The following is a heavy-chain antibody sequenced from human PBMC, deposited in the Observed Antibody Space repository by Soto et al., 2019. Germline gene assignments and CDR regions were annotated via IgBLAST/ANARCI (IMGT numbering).Heavy chain of an antibody. Sequence: ETLSLTCTVSGGSISSSSYYWGWIRQPPGKGLEWIGSIYYSGSTYYNPSLKSRVTISVDTSKNQFSLKLSSVTAADTAVYYCASFTGYSSGWFDYWGQGTLVTVSS. CDR1: GGSISSSSYY. CDR3: ASFTGYSSGWFDY. CDR2: IYYSGST. D-gene: IGHD6-19*01. V-gene: IGHV4-39*01. J-gene: IGHJ5*01.